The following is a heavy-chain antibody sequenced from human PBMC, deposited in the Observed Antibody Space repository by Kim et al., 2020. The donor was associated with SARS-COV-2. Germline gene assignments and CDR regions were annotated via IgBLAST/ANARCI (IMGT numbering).Heavy chain of an antibody. Sequence: SETLSLTCAVYGESSTSYFWTWVRQPPGKGLEWIGVITHTGSTNYSPSLTGRVTLSLDTSKNQSSLRLTSITAADTAVYYCARGYETVWPVGPYWGQGTLVTVSS. CDR3: ARGYETVWPVGPY. CDR2: ITHTGST. V-gene: IGHV4-34*01. D-gene: IGHD1-1*01. CDR1: GESSTSYF. J-gene: IGHJ4*02.